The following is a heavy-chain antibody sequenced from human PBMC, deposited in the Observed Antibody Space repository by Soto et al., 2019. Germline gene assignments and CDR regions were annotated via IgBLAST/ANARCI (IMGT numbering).Heavy chain of an antibody. D-gene: IGHD3-22*01. V-gene: IGHV3-23*01. CDR2: ISGSGGST. Sequence: SLRLSCAASGFTFSSYAMSWVRQAPGKGLEWVSAISGSGGSTYYADSVKGRFTISRDNSKNTLYLQMNSLRAEDTAVYYCAKVFHYYDSSGYYPKYYFDYWGQGTLVTVSS. J-gene: IGHJ4*02. CDR1: GFTFSSYA. CDR3: AKVFHYYDSSGYYPKYYFDY.